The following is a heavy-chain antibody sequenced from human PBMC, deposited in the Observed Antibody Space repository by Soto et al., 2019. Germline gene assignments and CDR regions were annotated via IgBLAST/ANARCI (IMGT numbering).Heavy chain of an antibody. CDR2: ISYDEKNK. D-gene: IGHD6-13*01. Sequence: SLRLSCAASGFTFSSYGMQWVRQAPGKGLEWVAFISYDEKNKYYADSVKGRFTISRDNAKNTLYLEVNSLRAEDTAVYFCAKDRSTFSSSWSDYWGQGTMVTVS. CDR3: AKDRSTFSSSWSDY. J-gene: IGHJ4*02. CDR1: GFTFSSYG. V-gene: IGHV3-30*18.